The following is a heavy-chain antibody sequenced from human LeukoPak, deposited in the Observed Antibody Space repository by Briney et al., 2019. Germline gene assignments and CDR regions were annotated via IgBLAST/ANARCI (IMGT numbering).Heavy chain of an antibody. CDR3: ARGVWEQLVLYYYYYMDV. J-gene: IGHJ6*03. D-gene: IGHD6-13*01. CDR2: ISYSGST. CDR1: GGSISSYY. Sequence: SETLSLTCTVSGGSISSYYWSWIRQPPGKGLEWIGYISYSGSTNYNPSLKSRVTISVDTSKNQFSLKLSSVTAADTAVYYCARGVWEQLVLYYYYYMDVWGKGTGVTVSS. V-gene: IGHV4-59*01.